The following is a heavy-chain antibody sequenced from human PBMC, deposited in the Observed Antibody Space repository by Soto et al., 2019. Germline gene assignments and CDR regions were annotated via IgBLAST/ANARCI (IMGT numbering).Heavy chain of an antibody. J-gene: IGHJ4*02. Sequence: PGGSLRLSCAASGFIFSTYGMHWVRQAPGKGLEWVAVIWYDGSNKYYADSVKGRFTISRDNSKSTLYLQMNSLRAEDTAIYYCARAVGPFDYWGQGILVTVSS. CDR1: GFIFSTYG. V-gene: IGHV3-33*01. CDR3: ARAVGPFDY. CDR2: IWYDGSNK.